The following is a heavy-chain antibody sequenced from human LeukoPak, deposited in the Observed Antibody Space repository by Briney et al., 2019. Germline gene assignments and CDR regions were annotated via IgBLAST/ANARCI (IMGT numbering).Heavy chain of an antibody. CDR2: IIPIFGTA. D-gene: IGHD6-19*01. V-gene: IGHV1-69*05. CDR3: ARAPGYSSGWQLFDY. Sequence: SVNVPCQASGGTFSSYAISWVRQAPGQGLEWMGRIIPIFGTANYAQKFQGRVTITTDESTSTAYMQLSSLRSEDTAVYYCARAPGYSSGWQLFDYWGQGTLVTVSS. J-gene: IGHJ4*02. CDR1: GGTFSSYA.